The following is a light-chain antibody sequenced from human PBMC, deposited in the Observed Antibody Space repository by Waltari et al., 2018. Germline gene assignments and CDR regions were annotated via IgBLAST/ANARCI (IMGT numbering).Light chain of an antibody. CDR3: QQYGASWT. Sequence: EIVLTQSPGTLSLSAGESATLSCRASQSLINNHLAWYQQKPGQAPRVLIYATSSRATGIPDRFSGSGSGTDFTLTISGLEPEDSAVYYCQQYGASWTFGQGTKVEIK. V-gene: IGKV3-20*01. CDR1: QSLINNH. CDR2: ATS. J-gene: IGKJ1*01.